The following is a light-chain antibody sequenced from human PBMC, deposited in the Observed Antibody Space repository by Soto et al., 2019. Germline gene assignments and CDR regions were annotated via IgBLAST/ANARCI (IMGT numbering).Light chain of an antibody. CDR2: EVT. Sequence: QSALTQPPSASGSPGQSVTISCTGTSSDVGAYNYVSWYQQHPGKVPKLMISEVTKRPSGVPDRFSGSKSGNTAALTVSGLEAEDEADYYCTSYAGGNNVIFGAGTKVTVL. V-gene: IGLV2-8*01. CDR3: TSYAGGNNVI. J-gene: IGLJ2*01. CDR1: SSDVGAYNY.